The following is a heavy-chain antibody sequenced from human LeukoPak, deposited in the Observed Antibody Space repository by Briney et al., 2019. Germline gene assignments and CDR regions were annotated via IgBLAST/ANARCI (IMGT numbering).Heavy chain of an antibody. CDR1: GGTFSSYA. CDR2: IIPIFGTA. J-gene: IGHJ6*03. V-gene: IGHV1-69*05. CDR3: ARVPVEMATITPYYYYYYMDV. Sequence: SVKVSCKASGGTFSSYAISWVRQAPGQGLEWMGGIIPIFGTANYAQKFQGRVTITTDESTSTAYMELSSLRSEDTAVYYCARVPVEMATITPYYYYYYMDVWGKGTTVTVSS. D-gene: IGHD5-24*01.